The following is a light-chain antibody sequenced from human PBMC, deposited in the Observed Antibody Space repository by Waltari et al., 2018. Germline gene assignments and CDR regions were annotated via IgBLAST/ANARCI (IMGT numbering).Light chain of an antibody. CDR1: QSVNSN. J-gene: IGKJ1*01. CDR3: QQYNNWPPWT. Sequence: EIVMTQSPATLSVSPGERATLSGRASQSVNSNLAWYQQKPGQAPRLLIYGASTRATGIPARFSGSGSGTEFTLTISSMQSEDFAVYHCQQYNNWPPWTFGQGTKVEIK. CDR2: GAS. V-gene: IGKV3-15*01.